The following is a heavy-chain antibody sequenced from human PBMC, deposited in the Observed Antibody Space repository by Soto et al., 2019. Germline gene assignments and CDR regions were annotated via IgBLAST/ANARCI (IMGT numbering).Heavy chain of an antibody. CDR1: GFTFSSYS. V-gene: IGHV3-21*01. D-gene: IGHD3-16*02. Sequence: GGSLRLSCAASGFTFSSYSMNWVRQAPGKGLEWVSSISSSSSYIYYADSVKGRFTMSRDNAKNSLYLQMNSLRAEDTAVYYCARASGGSRIMITFGGVIVIPYFDYWGQGTLVTVSS. CDR3: ARASGGSRIMITFGGVIVIPYFDY. CDR2: ISSSSSYI. J-gene: IGHJ4*02.